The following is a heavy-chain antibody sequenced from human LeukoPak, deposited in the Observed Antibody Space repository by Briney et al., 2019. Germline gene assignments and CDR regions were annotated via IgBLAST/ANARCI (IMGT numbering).Heavy chain of an antibody. CDR3: AREATGYSSRLFDP. Sequence: ASVTVSCKASGYSFTNYAMHWVRQAPGQGLECMGWINTNTGNPTYAQGFTGRFVFSLDTSVRTAYLQINSLKAEDTAVYYCAREATGYSSRLFDPWGQGTLVTVSS. J-gene: IGHJ5*02. V-gene: IGHV7-4-1*02. D-gene: IGHD6-13*01. CDR2: INTNTGNP. CDR1: GYSFTNYA.